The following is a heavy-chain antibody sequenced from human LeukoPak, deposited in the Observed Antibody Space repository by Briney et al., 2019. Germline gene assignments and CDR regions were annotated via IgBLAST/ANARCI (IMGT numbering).Heavy chain of an antibody. V-gene: IGHV3-23*01. CDR3: AKDRSSGWLNY. J-gene: IGHJ4*02. CDR1: GFTFSSYG. Sequence: GGSLRLSCAASGFTFSSYGMSWVRQAPGKGLEWVSAISGSGGSTYYADSVKGRFTISRDNSKNTLYLQMNSLRAEDTAVYYCAKDRSSGWLNYWGQGTLVTVSS. CDR2: ISGSGGST. D-gene: IGHD6-19*01.